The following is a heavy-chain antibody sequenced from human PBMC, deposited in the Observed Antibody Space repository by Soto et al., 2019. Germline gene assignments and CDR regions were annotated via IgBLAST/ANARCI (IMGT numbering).Heavy chain of an antibody. V-gene: IGHV1-69*01. J-gene: IGHJ4*02. CDR2: FISTFHKT. CDR3: AMAWVTSSALTLSLDS. D-gene: IGHD1-1*01. CDR1: AGTFRPYA. Sequence: QVHLVQSGTEVKKPGSSVRVSCKASAGTFRPYAIAWVLQAPGQGLEWMGEFISTFHKTNYDQKFQGRLTLAAGDATRTACLELSSLTSRDTAGYYWAMAWVTSSALTLSLDSWCQGTLV.